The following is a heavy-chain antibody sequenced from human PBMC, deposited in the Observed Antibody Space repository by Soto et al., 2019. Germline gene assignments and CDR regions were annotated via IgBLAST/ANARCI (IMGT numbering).Heavy chain of an antibody. CDR2: ISGSGTST. D-gene: IGHD4-17*01. CDR3: ARTVTGDY. CDR1: GFTFSNYA. V-gene: IGHV3-23*01. Sequence: EVQLLESGGGLVQPGGSLRLSCAASGFTFSNYAMKWVRQAPGEGLEWVSAISGSGTSTYYADSVKGRFTISRDNYENPLYLQMNSLRADDTVIYYGARTVTGDYWGQGTLVTVSS. J-gene: IGHJ4*02.